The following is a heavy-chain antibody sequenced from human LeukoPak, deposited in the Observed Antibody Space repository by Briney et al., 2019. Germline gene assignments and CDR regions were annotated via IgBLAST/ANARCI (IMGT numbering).Heavy chain of an antibody. CDR3: AKDSAPYGSGIFDY. J-gene: IGHJ4*02. CDR2: IYYSGST. CDR1: GGSISSGDYY. V-gene: IGHV4-30-4*08. D-gene: IGHD3-10*01. Sequence: SETLSLTCTVSGGSISSGDYYWSWIRQPPGKGLEWIGYIYYSGSTYYNPSLKSRVAISVDTSKNQFSLKLSSVTAADTAVYYCAKDSAPYGSGIFDYWGQGTLVTVSS.